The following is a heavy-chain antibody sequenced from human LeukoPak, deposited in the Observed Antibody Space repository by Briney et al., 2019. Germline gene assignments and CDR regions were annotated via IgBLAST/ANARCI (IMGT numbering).Heavy chain of an antibody. Sequence: GGSLRLSCAASGFTFSSYSMNWVRQAPGKGLEWVSSISSSSSYIYYADSVKGRFTISRDNAKNSLYLQMNSLRAEDTAVYYCARDSRGMWLRLIRYYYYYYMDVWGKGTTDTVSS. D-gene: IGHD5-12*01. J-gene: IGHJ6*03. CDR3: ARDSRGMWLRLIRYYYYYYMDV. CDR1: GFTFSSYS. CDR2: ISSSSSYI. V-gene: IGHV3-21*01.